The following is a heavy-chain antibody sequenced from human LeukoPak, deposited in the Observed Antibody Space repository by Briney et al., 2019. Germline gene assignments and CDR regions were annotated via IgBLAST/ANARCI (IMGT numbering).Heavy chain of an antibody. CDR1: GFTFSTYA. CDR3: ASLRDGYPNY. V-gene: IGHV3-23*01. D-gene: IGHD5-24*01. CDR2: ISGSGGST. J-gene: IGHJ4*02. Sequence: GGSLRLSCAASGFTFSTYAMSWVRQAPGKGLEWVSAISGSGGSTYYADSVKGRFTISRDNSKNTLYLQMNSLRAEDTAVYYCASLRDGYPNYWGQGTLVTVSS.